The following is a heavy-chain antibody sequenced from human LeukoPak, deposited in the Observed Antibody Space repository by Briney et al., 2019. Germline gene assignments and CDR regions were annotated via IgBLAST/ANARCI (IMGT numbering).Heavy chain of an antibody. CDR1: GFTFSSYV. D-gene: IGHD1-26*01. J-gene: IGHJ6*02. CDR3: VREPDGGRYYQYGMDV. V-gene: IGHV3-74*01. CDR2: INSDGSST. Sequence: PGGSLRLSCAVSGFTFSSYVMHWVRQAPGKGLVWVSRINSDGSSTDYADSVKGRFTISRDNAKNTLYLQMNSLRADDTALYYCVREPDGGRYYQYGMDVWGQGTTVTVSS.